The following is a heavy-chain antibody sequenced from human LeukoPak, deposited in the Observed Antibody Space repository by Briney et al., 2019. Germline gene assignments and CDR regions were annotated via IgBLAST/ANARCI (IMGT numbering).Heavy chain of an antibody. V-gene: IGHV1-2*02. CDR1: GYTFTGYY. CDR3: AARRASDPPPDY. Sequence: ASVKVSCKASGYTFTGYYMHWVRQAPGQGLEWMGWINPNSGGTNYAQRLQGRVTLTRDTSISTAYMELSRLRSDDTAVYYCAARRASDPPPDYWGQGTLVTVSS. J-gene: IGHJ4*02. CDR2: INPNSGGT.